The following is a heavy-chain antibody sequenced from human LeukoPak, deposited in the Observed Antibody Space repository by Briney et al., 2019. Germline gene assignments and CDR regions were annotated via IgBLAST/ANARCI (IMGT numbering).Heavy chain of an antibody. CDR1: GFTFSSYG. CDR2: IRYDGSNK. CDR3: AKDSSQWLGFEYYFVY. J-gene: IGHJ4*02. V-gene: IGHV3-30*02. Sequence: PGGSLRLSCAASGFTFSSYGMHWVRQAPGKGLEWVAFIRYDGSNKYYADSVKGRFTISRDNSKNTLYLQMNSLRAEDTAVYYCAKDSSQWLGFEYYFVYWGQGTLVTVSS. D-gene: IGHD6-19*01.